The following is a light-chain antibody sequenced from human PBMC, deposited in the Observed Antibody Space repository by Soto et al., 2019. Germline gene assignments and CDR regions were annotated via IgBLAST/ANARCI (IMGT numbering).Light chain of an antibody. J-gene: IGKJ1*01. CDR2: DAS. Sequence: DIQMTQSPSTLSAPVGDRVTITCRASQSITTWLAWYQQKPGKAPKLLIYDASSLESGVPSRFSGSGSGTEFTLTISSLQPDDFATYYCQQYYNYPETFGRGTKVDIK. CDR1: QSITTW. CDR3: QQYYNYPET. V-gene: IGKV1-5*01.